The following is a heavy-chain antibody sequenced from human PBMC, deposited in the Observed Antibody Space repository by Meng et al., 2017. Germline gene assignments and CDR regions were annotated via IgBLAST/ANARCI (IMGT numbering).Heavy chain of an antibody. CDR1: GYTFTDYY. D-gene: IGHD2-15*01. J-gene: IGHJ1*01. V-gene: IGHV1-69-2*01. CDR3: ATDRDRDRHFQQ. Sequence: EVELGKYGAKVKKTGAKLKSSCKVSGYTFTDYYMHWVQQSAGKGLEWMGLVDPEEGETIYAEKSKGRVTITADTSTDTAYMELSSLRYEDTAVYYCATDRDRDRHFQQGGQGTLVTVSS. CDR2: VDPEEGET.